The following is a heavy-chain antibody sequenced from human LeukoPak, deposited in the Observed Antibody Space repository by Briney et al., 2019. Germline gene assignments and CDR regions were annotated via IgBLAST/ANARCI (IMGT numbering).Heavy chain of an antibody. J-gene: IGHJ3*02. Sequence: GGSLRLSCAASGFTFSSYWMSWVRQAPGKGLEWVANIKQDGSEKYYVDSVKGRFTISRDNAKNSLYLQMNSLRAEDTAVYYCARAPYTIFGVVNRRMDAFDIWGQGTMVTVSS. CDR3: ARAPYTIFGVVNRRMDAFDI. V-gene: IGHV3-7*01. D-gene: IGHD3-3*01. CDR2: IKQDGSEK. CDR1: GFTFSSYW.